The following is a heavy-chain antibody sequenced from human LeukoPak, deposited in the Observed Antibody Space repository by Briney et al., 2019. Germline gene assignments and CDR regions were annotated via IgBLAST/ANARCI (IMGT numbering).Heavy chain of an antibody. V-gene: IGHV3-7*03. CDR1: AFIFSGHW. CDR2: IKEDGSER. CDR3: AKDRTVGASHWYFDL. J-gene: IGHJ2*01. Sequence: PGGSLRLSCEGSAFIFSGHWMNWVRQTPGKGLEWVASIKEDGSERQYVDSVKGRFTISRDSSKNTLFLQMNTLRAEDTAIYYCAKDRTVGASHWYFDLWGRGTLVTVSS. D-gene: IGHD1-26*01.